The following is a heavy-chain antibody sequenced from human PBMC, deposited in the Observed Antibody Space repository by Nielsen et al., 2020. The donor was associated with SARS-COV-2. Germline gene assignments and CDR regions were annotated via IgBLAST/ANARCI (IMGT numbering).Heavy chain of an antibody. CDR2: IYSGGSST. J-gene: IGHJ4*02. CDR1: GFTFSSYA. D-gene: IGHD6-19*01. Sequence: GASLTLSCAASGFTFSSYAMSWVRQAPGKGLEWVSVIYSGGSSTYYADSVKGRFTISRDDSKNTAYLQMNSLKTEDTAVYYCTRRGQAGTDYWGQGTLVTVSS. CDR3: TRRGQAGTDY. V-gene: IGHV3-23*03.